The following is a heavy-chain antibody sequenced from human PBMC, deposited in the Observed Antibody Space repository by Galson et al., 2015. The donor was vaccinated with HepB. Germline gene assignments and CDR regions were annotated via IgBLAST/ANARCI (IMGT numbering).Heavy chain of an antibody. Sequence: SVKVSCKASGGTFSSYAISWVRQAPGQGLEWMGGIIPIFGTANYAQKFQGRVTITADKSTSTAYMELSSLRSEDTAVYYCARAIYCSSTSCYGVGSGYYGMDVWGQGTPVTVSS. V-gene: IGHV1-69*06. CDR3: ARAIYCSSTSCYGVGSGYYGMDV. CDR1: GGTFSSYA. CDR2: IIPIFGTA. D-gene: IGHD2-2*01. J-gene: IGHJ6*02.